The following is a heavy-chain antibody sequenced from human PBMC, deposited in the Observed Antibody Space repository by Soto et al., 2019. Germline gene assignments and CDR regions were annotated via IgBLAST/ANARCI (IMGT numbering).Heavy chain of an antibody. J-gene: IGHJ6*02. CDR2: ISYDGNNK. CDR3: ARAGCDGGSCYSLVGLRYGMDV. CDR1: GFTFSSYA. Sequence: QVQLVESEGGVVQPGRSLRLSCAASGFTFSSYAMYWVRQAPGKGLEWMTVISYDGNNKYYADSVKGRFTISRDNSKNTLYLQMNSLRAEDTAVYYCARAGCDGGSCYSLVGLRYGMDVWGQGTTVTVSS. V-gene: IGHV3-30-3*01. D-gene: IGHD2-15*01.